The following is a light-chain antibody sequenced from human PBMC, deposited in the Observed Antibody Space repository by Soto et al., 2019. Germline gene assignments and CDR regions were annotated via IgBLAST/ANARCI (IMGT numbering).Light chain of an antibody. CDR2: KTS. Sequence: DIQMTQSPSTLSASVGDRVTITCRASQSISSWLAWYQQKPGTAPKLLIYKTSSLQSGVTTRFSGSGSGTEFTRTISNQQTDDFATYYCQQYSSYPYTFGQGTKLEIK. J-gene: IGKJ2*01. CDR3: QQYSSYPYT. CDR1: QSISSW. V-gene: IGKV1-5*03.